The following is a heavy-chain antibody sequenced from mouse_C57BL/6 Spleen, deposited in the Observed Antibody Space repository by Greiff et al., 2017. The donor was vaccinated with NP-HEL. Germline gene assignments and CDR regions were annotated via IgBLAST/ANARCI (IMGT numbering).Heavy chain of an antibody. CDR2: IDPSDSET. D-gene: IGHD2-12*01. V-gene: IGHV1-52*01. Sequence: QVQLQQPGAELVRPGSSVKLSCKASGYTFTSYWMHWVKQRPIQGLEWIGNIDPSDSETHYNQKFKDKATLTVDKSSSTAYMQLSSLTSEDSAVYYWARGAYSSYWYFDVWGTGTTVTVSS. CDR3: ARGAYSSYWYFDV. J-gene: IGHJ1*03. CDR1: GYTFTSYW.